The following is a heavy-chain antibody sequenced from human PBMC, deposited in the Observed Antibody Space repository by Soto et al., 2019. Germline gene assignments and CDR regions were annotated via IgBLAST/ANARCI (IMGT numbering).Heavy chain of an antibody. V-gene: IGHV3-23*01. D-gene: IGHD6-13*01. CDR3: AKDPRAYSTNMGYYFDY. CDR1: GFTFSRHA. J-gene: IGHJ4*02. Sequence: EVQLLESGGGLVQPGGSLRLSCAASGFTFSRHAMSWVRQDPGKGLEWVSTLSAFDNTYYADSVKGRFIISRDISKNTLSLQMTSLRVDDTAVYYCAKDPRAYSTNMGYYFDYWGQGSLVTVSS. CDR2: LSAFDNT.